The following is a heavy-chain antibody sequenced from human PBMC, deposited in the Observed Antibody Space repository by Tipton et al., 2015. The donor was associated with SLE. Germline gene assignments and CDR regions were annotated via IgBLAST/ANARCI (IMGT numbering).Heavy chain of an antibody. CDR1: GGSISSKTYY. CDR3: ARESAATGVDY. V-gene: IGHV4-39*01. J-gene: IGHJ4*02. Sequence: TLSLTCTVSGGSISSKTYYWGWIRQPPGKGLEWIGCMYYSGSTYYNPSLKSRVTISVDTSKNQFSLRLSSVTAADTAVYYCARESAATGVDYWGQGTLVTVSS. D-gene: IGHD2-15*01. CDR2: MYYSGST.